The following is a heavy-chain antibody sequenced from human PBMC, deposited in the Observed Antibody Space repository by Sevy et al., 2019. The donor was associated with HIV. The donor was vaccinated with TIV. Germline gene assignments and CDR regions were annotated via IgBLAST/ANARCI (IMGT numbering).Heavy chain of an antibody. Sequence: SETVSLTCAVSGGSINSGDSSWSWIRQPPGQGLEWIGYIYPSGSTYYNPSLKSRVTISVDRSKNQFSLKLSSVTAADTAVYYCARESMVEGVLEGMDVWGQGTTVTVSS. CDR3: ARESMVEGVLEGMDV. V-gene: IGHV4-30-2*01. D-gene: IGHD3-10*01. CDR1: GGSINSGDSS. CDR2: IYPSGST. J-gene: IGHJ6*02.